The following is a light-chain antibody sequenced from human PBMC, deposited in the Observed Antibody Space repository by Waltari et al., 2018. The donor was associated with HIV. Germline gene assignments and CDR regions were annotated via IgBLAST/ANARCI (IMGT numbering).Light chain of an antibody. V-gene: IGKV1-9*01. CDR3: QQLNSYPIT. CDR1: QGISSY. CDR2: AAS. Sequence: DIQLTQSPSFLSASVGDRVTITCRASQGISSYLAWYQQKPGKAPKLLIYAASALQSGVPSRFSGSGSGTVFTLTISSLQPEDFATYYCQQLNSYPITFDQGTRLEIK. J-gene: IGKJ5*01.